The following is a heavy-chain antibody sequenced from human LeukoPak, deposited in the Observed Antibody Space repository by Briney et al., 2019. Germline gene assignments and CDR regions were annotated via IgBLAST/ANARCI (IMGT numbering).Heavy chain of an antibody. CDR2: INHSGST. V-gene: IGHV4-34*01. D-gene: IGHD3-3*01. J-gene: IGHJ4*02. Sequence: SETLSLTCAVYGGSFSGYYWSWIRQPPGKGLEWIGEINHSGSTNYNPSLKSRVTISVDTSKNQFSLKLSSVTAADTAVYYCARRRITIFGVVITHFDYWGQGTLVTVSS. CDR3: ARRRITIFGVVITHFDY. CDR1: GGSFSGYY.